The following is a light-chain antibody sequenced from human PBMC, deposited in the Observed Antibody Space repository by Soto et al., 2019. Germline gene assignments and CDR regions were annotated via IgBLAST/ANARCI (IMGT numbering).Light chain of an antibody. CDR2: EVI. J-gene: IGLJ2*01. V-gene: IGLV2-23*02. CDR1: STDVGTYNL. CDR3: CSYAGSRTFI. Sequence: QSALTQPASVSGSPGQSITVSCTGTSTDVGTYNLVSWYQQHPGKAPKLIIYEVIKRPSGVSNRFSGSKSGNTASLTISGLQAEDEADYYCCSYAGSRTFIFGGGTKVTVL.